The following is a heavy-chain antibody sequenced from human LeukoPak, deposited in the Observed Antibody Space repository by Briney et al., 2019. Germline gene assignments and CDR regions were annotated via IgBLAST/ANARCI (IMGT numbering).Heavy chain of an antibody. CDR2: IYYSGST. V-gene: IGHV4-39*01. CDR3: ARQTGSGLFILP. Sequence: SETLSLTCTVSGGSMNSSNYYWGWIRQPPGKGLEWIGTIYYSGSTYYNPSLKTRVTISIDTSKNQFSLRLTSVTAADTAVYYCARQTGSGLFILPGGQGTLVTVSS. D-gene: IGHD3/OR15-3a*01. CDR1: GGSMNSSNYY. J-gene: IGHJ4*02.